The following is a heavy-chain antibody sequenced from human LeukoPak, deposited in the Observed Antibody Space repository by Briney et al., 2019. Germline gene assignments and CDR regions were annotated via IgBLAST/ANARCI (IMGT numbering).Heavy chain of an antibody. Sequence: PSETLSLTCTVSGYSISSGYYWGWIRQPPGKGLEWIGSIYHSGSTYYNPSLKSRVTISVDTSKNQFSLKLSSVTAADTAVYYCARDLEHPVVLSGYFCFDYWGQGTLVTVS. J-gene: IGHJ4*02. V-gene: IGHV4-38-2*02. CDR1: GYSISSGYY. D-gene: IGHD3-22*01. CDR2: IYHSGST. CDR3: ARDLEHPVVLSGYFCFDY.